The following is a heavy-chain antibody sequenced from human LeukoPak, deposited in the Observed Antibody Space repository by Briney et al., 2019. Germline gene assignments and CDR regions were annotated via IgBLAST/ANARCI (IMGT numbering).Heavy chain of an antibody. CDR3: ATNYDFWSGPFDY. J-gene: IGHJ4*02. CDR1: GGSFSGYY. D-gene: IGHD3-3*01. Sequence: SETLSLTCAVYGGSFSGYYWSWIRQPPGKGLEWIGEINHSGSTNYNPSLKSRVTISVDTSKNQFSLKLSSVTAVDTAVYYCATNYDFWSGPFDYWGQGTLVTVSS. CDR2: INHSGST. V-gene: IGHV4-34*01.